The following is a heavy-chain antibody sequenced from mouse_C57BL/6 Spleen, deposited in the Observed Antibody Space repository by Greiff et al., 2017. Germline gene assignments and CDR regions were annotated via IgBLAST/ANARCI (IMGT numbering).Heavy chain of an antibody. CDR3: ARQIYYDYDGYAMDY. CDR2: ICSDGST. J-gene: IGHJ4*01. V-gene: IGHV2-6-1*01. Sequence: VKLVESGPGLVAPSQSLSITCTASGFSLTSYGVHWVRQPPGKGLEWLVVICSDGSTTYNSALKSRLSISKDNSKSQVFLKMNSRQTDDTAMYYCARQIYYDYDGYAMDYWGQGTSVTVSS. D-gene: IGHD2-4*01. CDR1: GFSLTSYG.